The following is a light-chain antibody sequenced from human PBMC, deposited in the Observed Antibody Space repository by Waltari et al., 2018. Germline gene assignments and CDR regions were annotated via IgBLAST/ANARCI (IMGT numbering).Light chain of an antibody. J-gene: IGLJ1*01. CDR1: SSDVGGYNF. V-gene: IGLV2-14*01. CDR2: EVT. Sequence: QSALTQPASVSGSPGQSITIPCPGTSSDVGGYNFVSWYQQHPGKAPKLMIYEVTNRPSGISNRISGSKSGNTASLTISGLQAEDEADYYCGSYTTTTTVVFGTGTKVTVL. CDR3: GSYTTTTTVV.